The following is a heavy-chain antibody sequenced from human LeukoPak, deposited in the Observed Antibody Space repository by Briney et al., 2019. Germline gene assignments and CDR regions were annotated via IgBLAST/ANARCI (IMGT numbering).Heavy chain of an antibody. J-gene: IGHJ4*02. CDR1: GGTFSSYA. V-gene: IGHV1-69*04. CDR2: IIPIRGIA. D-gene: IGHD6-6*01. CDR3: ARGGRAGYSSSSNGGYVY. Sequence: SVKVSCKASGGTFSSYAISWVRQAPGQXLEWMGRIIPIRGIANYAQKFQGRVTITADKSTSTAYMELSSLRSEDTAVYYCARGGRAGYSSSSNGGYVYWGQGTLVTVSS.